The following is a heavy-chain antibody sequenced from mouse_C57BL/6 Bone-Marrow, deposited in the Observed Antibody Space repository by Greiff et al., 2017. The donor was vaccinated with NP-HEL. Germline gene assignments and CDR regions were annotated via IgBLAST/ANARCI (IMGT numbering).Heavy chain of an antibody. Sequence: EVQLQQSGPELVKPGASVKISCKASGYSFTDYNMNWVKQSNGKSLEWIGVINPNYGTNSYNQTFKGKATLTVYQSSSTAYMQLNSLTSEDSAVYYCARWFYYGYDGYYFDYWGQGTTLTVSS. CDR1: GYSFTDYN. CDR3: ARWFYYGYDGYYFDY. CDR2: INPNYGTN. V-gene: IGHV1-39*01. D-gene: IGHD2-2*01. J-gene: IGHJ2*01.